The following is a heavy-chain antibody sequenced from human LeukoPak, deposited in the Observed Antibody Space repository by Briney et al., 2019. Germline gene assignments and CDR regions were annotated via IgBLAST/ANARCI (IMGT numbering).Heavy chain of an antibody. Sequence: PGGSLRLSCAASGFTFSSYSMNWVRQAPGKGLEWVSSISSSSSYIYYADSVKGRFTISRDNAKNSLYLQMNSLRAEDTAVYYCARDGYSYGYYYFDYWGQGTLVTVSS. J-gene: IGHJ4*02. CDR3: ARDGYSYGYYYFDY. CDR1: GFTFSSYS. V-gene: IGHV3-21*01. CDR2: ISSSSSYI. D-gene: IGHD5-18*01.